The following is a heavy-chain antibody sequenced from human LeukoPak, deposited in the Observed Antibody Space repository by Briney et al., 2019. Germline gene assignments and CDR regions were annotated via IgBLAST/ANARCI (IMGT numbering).Heavy chain of an antibody. V-gene: IGHV4-39*07. D-gene: IGHD4-11*01. Sequence: KASETLSLTCTVSGGSISSSSYYWGWIRQPPGKGLEWIGSIYYSGSTYYNPSLKSRVTMSVDTSKNQFSLKLSSVTAADTAVYYCARDRDYSNTFDYWGQGTLVTVSS. CDR1: GGSISSSSYY. CDR3: ARDRDYSNTFDY. CDR2: IYYSGST. J-gene: IGHJ4*02.